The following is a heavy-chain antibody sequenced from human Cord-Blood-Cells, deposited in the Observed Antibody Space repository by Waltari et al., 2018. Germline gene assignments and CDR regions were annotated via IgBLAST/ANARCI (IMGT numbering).Heavy chain of an antibody. Sequence: QVQLVQSGAEVKKPGSSVKVSCKASGGTFSSYAISWVRQAPGQGLEWMGVIIPIFGTANYAQKLQGRVTITADKSTSTAYMELSSLRSEDTAVYYCARSGSSWYAFDIWGQGTMVTVSS. CDR1: GGTFSSYA. D-gene: IGHD6-13*01. CDR2: IIPIFGTA. V-gene: IGHV1-69*06. J-gene: IGHJ3*02. CDR3: ARSGSSWYAFDI.